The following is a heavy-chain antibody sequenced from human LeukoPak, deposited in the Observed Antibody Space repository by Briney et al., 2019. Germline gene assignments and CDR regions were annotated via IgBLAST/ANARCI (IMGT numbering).Heavy chain of an antibody. Sequence: SETLSLTCTVSGGSISGYYWSWIRQPPGKGLDWIGYIYSSGSTSYSPSLKSRVTISVHTSKNQFSLKLSSVTAADTAVYYCARGPHTLFYFDYWGQGTLVTVSS. CDR1: GGSISGYY. J-gene: IGHJ4*02. CDR3: ARGPHTLFYFDY. D-gene: IGHD2-2*02. V-gene: IGHV4-59*13. CDR2: IYSSGST.